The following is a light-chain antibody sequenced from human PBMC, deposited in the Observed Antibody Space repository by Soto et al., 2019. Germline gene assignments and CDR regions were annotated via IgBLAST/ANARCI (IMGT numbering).Light chain of an antibody. CDR3: QQYHSSSVT. CDR2: KAS. V-gene: IGKV1-5*03. Sequence: DIQMTQSPSTLSASVGDRVTITCRASQSISSWLAWYQQKPGKAPKLLIYKASSLEGGVPSRFSGSGSGTEFTLTISSLQPDDFGTYYCQQYHSSSVTFGGGTKVEIK. CDR1: QSISSW. J-gene: IGKJ4*01.